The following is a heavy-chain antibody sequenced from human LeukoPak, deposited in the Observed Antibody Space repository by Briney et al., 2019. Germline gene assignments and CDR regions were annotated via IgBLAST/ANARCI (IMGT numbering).Heavy chain of an antibody. CDR2: IYYSGST. Sequence: SETLSLTCTVSGGSISSGGYYWSWIRQHPGKGLEWIGYIYYSGSTYYNPSLKSRVTISVDTSKNQFSLKLSSVTAADMAVYYCARAEVYDDYVFDYWGQGTLVTVSS. V-gene: IGHV4-31*03. CDR1: GGSISSGGYY. J-gene: IGHJ4*02. D-gene: IGHD3-16*01. CDR3: ARAEVYDDYVFDY.